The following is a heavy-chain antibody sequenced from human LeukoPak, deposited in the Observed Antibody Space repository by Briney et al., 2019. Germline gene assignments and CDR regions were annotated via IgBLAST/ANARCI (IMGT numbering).Heavy chain of an antibody. Sequence: GGSLRLSCAASGFTFDDYAMHWVRQAPGKGLEYVSAISSNGGSTYYANSVKGRFTISRDNSKNTLYLQMGSLRAEDMAVYYCARETGVTAAAPPPKYYYYYYMDVWGKGTTVTVSS. CDR3: ARETGVTAAAPPPKYYYYYYMDV. V-gene: IGHV3-64*01. J-gene: IGHJ6*03. D-gene: IGHD6-13*01. CDR1: GFTFDDYA. CDR2: ISSNGGST.